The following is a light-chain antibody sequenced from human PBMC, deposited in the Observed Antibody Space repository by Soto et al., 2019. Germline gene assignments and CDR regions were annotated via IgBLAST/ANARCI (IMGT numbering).Light chain of an antibody. CDR1: RGISSN. CDR3: LQYHTLWA. CDR2: GAS. Sequence: EIVITQSPGTLSVSPGERATLSCRASRGISSNLAWYQQKPGQAPRLLIYGASSTATGTPDRFSGSGSGTEFTLTIRSLQSEDFTVYSCLQYHTLWAFGQGTKVDIK. V-gene: IGKV3D-15*01. J-gene: IGKJ1*01.